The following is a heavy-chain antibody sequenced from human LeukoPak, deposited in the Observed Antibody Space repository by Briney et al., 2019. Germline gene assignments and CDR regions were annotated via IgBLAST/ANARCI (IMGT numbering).Heavy chain of an antibody. J-gene: IGHJ4*02. CDR3: AREFDSSGYYLYAIDY. CDR1: GGSISSYY. Sequence: SETLSLTCTVSGGSISSYYWSWIRQPPGKGLEWIGYIYYSGSTNYNPSLKSRVTISVDTSKNQFSLKLSSVTAADTAVYYCAREFDSSGYYLYAIDYWGQGTLVTVSS. D-gene: IGHD3-22*01. V-gene: IGHV4-59*12. CDR2: IYYSGST.